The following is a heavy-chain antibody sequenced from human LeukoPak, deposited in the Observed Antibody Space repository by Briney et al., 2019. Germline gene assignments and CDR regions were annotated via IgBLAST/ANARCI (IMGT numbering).Heavy chain of an antibody. Sequence: GGSLRLSCAASGFTFSSYSMNWVRQAPGKGLKWVSSISSSSSYIYYADSVKGRFTISRDNAKNSLYLQMNSLRAEDTAVYYCARDWDLTDTAMVGYNWFDPWGQGTLVTVSS. D-gene: IGHD5-18*01. CDR2: ISSSSSYI. J-gene: IGHJ5*02. V-gene: IGHV3-21*01. CDR3: ARDWDLTDTAMVGYNWFDP. CDR1: GFTFSSYS.